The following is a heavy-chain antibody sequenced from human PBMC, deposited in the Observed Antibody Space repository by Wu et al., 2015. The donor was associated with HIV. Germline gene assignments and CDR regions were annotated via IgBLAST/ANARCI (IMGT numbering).Heavy chain of an antibody. D-gene: IGHD6-13*01. J-gene: IGHJ5*02. CDR2: INPSSGVE. Sequence: QVQLIQSEAEVKKPGSSVKVSCKGSGGTFSRNAISWVRQAPGQGLEWMGLINPSSGVERLAQKLQGRLTMTRDLATSTAFLDLNNLTSDDTAVYYCARDQDKGIAAADTGWFDPWGQGTLVTVSS. CDR1: GGTFSRNA. V-gene: IGHV1-69*04. CDR3: ARDQDKGIAAADTGWFDP.